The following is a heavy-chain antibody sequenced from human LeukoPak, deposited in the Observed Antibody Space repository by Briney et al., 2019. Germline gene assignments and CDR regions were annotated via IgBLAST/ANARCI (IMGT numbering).Heavy chain of an antibody. V-gene: IGHV3-11*06. CDR2: ISSSSSYT. CDR1: GFTFSDYY. Sequence: KAGGSLRLSCAASGFTFSDYYMSWIRQAPGKGLEWVSYISSSSSYTNYADSVKGRFTISRDNAKNSLYLQMNSLRAEDTAVYYCARATEAGTTSEVAFDIWGQGTMVTVSS. D-gene: IGHD1-7*01. CDR3: ARATEAGTTSEVAFDI. J-gene: IGHJ3*02.